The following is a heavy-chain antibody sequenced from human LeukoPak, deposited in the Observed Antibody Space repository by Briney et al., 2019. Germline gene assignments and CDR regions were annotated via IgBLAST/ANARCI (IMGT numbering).Heavy chain of an antibody. Sequence: GGSLRLSCAASGFTFSSYWMHWVRQVPGKGLVWVSRLNSDGSSTSYADSVKGRFTISRDNAKNTLYLQMNSLRVEDTAVYYCARAGGSYYGDWGQGTLVTVSS. CDR1: GFTFSSYW. D-gene: IGHD1-26*01. J-gene: IGHJ4*02. CDR2: LNSDGSST. V-gene: IGHV3-74*01. CDR3: ARAGGSYYGD.